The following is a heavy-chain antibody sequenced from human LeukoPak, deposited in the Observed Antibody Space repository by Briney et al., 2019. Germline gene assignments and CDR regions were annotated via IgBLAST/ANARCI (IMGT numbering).Heavy chain of an antibody. J-gene: IGHJ4*02. CDR2: ISSSGSTI. D-gene: IGHD2-2*01. Sequence: GGSLRLSCAASGFTFSDYYMSWIRQAPGKGLEWVSYISSSGSTIYYADSVKGRFTISRDNAKNSLYLQMNSLRAEDTAVYYCASLVGIYCSSTSCPRRGGLDYWGQGTLVTVSS. CDR1: GFTFSDYY. CDR3: ASLVGIYCSSTSCPRRGGLDY. V-gene: IGHV3-11*04.